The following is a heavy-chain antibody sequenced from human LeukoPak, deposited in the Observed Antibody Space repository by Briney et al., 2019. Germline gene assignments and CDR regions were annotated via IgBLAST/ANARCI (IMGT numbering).Heavy chain of an antibody. CDR2: VYYTGST. J-gene: IGHJ6*02. Sequence: PSETLSLTCTVSGDSISGYYWSWLRQPPGKGLEYIGNVYYTGSTTYNPSLKGRLTISVDTSKNHCSLRLSSVTAADTAVYYCARAHNYELDVWGQGTTVIVSS. CDR1: GDSISGYY. CDR3: ARAHNYELDV. V-gene: IGHV4-59*12. D-gene: IGHD4-11*01.